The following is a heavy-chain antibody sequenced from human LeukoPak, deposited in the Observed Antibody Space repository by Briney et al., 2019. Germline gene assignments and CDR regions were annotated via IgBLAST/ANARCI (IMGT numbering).Heavy chain of an antibody. Sequence: PSETLSLTCTVSGGSIGSSSYYWGWIRQPPGKGLEWIGSIYYSGSTYYNPSLKSRVTISVDTSKNQFSLKLSSVTAADTAVYYCARLPDSGNSWLYAFDIWGQGTMVTVSS. CDR3: ARLPDSGNSWLYAFDI. CDR2: IYYSGST. J-gene: IGHJ3*02. CDR1: GGSIGSSSYY. V-gene: IGHV4-39*01. D-gene: IGHD4-23*01.